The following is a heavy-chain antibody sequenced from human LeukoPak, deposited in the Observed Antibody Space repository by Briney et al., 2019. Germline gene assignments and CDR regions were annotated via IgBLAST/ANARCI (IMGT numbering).Heavy chain of an antibody. V-gene: IGHV1-69*05. D-gene: IGHD3-3*01. Sequence: SVTVSFKASGGTFSSYAISWVRQAPGQGLEWMGGIIPIFGTANYAQKFQGRVAITTDESTSTAYMELSSLRSEDTAVYYCARSNDFWSGPGMDVWGKGTTVTVSS. CDR2: IIPIFGTA. CDR1: GGTFSSYA. J-gene: IGHJ6*04. CDR3: ARSNDFWSGPGMDV.